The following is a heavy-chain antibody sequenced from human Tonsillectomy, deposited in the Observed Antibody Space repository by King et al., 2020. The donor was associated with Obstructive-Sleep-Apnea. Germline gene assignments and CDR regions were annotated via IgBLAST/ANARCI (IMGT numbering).Heavy chain of an antibody. CDR2: INPNSGGT. CDR1: GYTFTGYY. J-gene: IGHJ4*02. Sequence: VQLVQSGAEVKKPGASVKVSCKASGYTFTGYYLHWVRQAPGQGLEWMGWINPNSGGTNYAQKFQGCVTMTRDTSISTDYMELSRLTSDDTAVYYCARGIVVVPAAIGGLDYWGQGTLVTVSS. D-gene: IGHD2-2*01. V-gene: IGHV1-2*04. CDR3: ARGIVVVPAAIGGLDY.